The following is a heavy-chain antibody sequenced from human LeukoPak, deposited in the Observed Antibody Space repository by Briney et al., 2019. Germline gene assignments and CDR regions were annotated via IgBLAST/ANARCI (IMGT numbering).Heavy chain of an antibody. D-gene: IGHD4-11*01. V-gene: IGHV1-8*03. CDR1: VYTFTSYD. J-gene: IGHJ5*02. CDR2: MNPNSGNI. CDR3: ARGRATVTTHWLDP. Sequence: ASVNVSCKASVYTFTSYDINWVRQATGHGLEGMGWMNPNSGNIAYAQKFQGRVTITRNTSINTAYMELSSLTSEDTAMYYCARGRATVTTHWLDPWGQGTLVAVSS.